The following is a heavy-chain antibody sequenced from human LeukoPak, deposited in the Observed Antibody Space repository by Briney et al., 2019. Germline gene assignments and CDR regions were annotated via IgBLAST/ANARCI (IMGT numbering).Heavy chain of an antibody. V-gene: IGHV4-39*01. CDR1: GGSVSSSSYY. Sequence: SETLSLTCTVSGGSVSSSSYYWGWIRQPPGEGLEWIGSIYYSGSTYYNPSLKSRATVSVDTSKNQFSLKLRSVTAADTAVFYCARLRSPNYFDYWGRGTLVTVSS. CDR2: IYYSGST. CDR3: ARLRSPNYFDY. J-gene: IGHJ4*02.